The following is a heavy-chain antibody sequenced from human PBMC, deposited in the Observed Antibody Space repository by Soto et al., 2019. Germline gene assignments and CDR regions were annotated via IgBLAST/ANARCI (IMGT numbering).Heavy chain of an antibody. CDR1: GGTFSSYT. D-gene: IGHD2-2*01. V-gene: IGHV1-69*02. Sequence: QVQLVQSGAEVKKPGSSVKVSCKASGGTFSSYTISWVRQAPGQGLEWMGRIIPILGIANYAQKFQGRVTITADKSTSTAYMELSSLRSEDTAVYYCARVGYCSSTSRDGAGYNWFDPWGQGTLVTVSS. CDR2: IIPILGIA. CDR3: ARVGYCSSTSRDGAGYNWFDP. J-gene: IGHJ5*02.